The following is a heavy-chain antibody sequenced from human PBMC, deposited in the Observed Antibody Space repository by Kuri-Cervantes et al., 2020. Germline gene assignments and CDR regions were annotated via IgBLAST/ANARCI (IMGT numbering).Heavy chain of an antibody. CDR1: GYAFTGYY. CDR2: INPNSGGT. V-gene: IGHV1-2*02. J-gene: IGHJ4*02. Sequence: ASVKVSCKASGYAFTGYYMHWVRQAPGQGLEWMGWINPNSGGTNYAQKFQGRVTMTRDTSISTPYMELSRLRSDDTAVYYCARYQLLGSPDYWGQGTLVTVSS. CDR3: ARYQLLGSPDY. D-gene: IGHD2-2*01.